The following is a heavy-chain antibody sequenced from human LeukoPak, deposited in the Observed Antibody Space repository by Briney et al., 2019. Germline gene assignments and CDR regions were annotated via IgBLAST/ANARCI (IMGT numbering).Heavy chain of an antibody. V-gene: IGHV4-31*03. J-gene: IGHJ5*02. CDR2: IYYSGST. CDR1: GGSTSSGGYY. Sequence: SQTLSLTCTVSGGSTSSGGYYWSWIRQHPRKGLEWVGYIYYSGSTYYNPSLKSRVTISVDTSKNQFSLKLSSVTAADTAVYYCARDLRPYYYDSSGYYYGWFDPWGQGTLVTVSS. D-gene: IGHD3-22*01. CDR3: ARDLRPYYYDSSGYYYGWFDP.